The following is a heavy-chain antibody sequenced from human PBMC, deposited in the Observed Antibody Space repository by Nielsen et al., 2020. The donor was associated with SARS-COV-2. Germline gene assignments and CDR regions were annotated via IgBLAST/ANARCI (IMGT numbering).Heavy chain of an antibody. CDR3: ARAEGGSLGELSPSMNFDY. V-gene: IGHV1-2*04. D-gene: IGHD3-16*02. J-gene: IGHJ4*02. CDR2: INPNSGGT. Sequence: WVRQAPGQGLEWMRWINPNSGGTNYAQKFQGWVTMTRDTSISTAYMELSRLRSDDTAVYYCARAEGGSLGELSPSMNFDYWGQGTLVTVSS.